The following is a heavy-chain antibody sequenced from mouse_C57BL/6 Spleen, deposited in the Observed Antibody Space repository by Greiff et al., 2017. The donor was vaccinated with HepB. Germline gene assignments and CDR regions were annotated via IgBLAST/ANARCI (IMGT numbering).Heavy chain of an antibody. J-gene: IGHJ2*01. V-gene: IGHV1-22*01. CDR3: ARGARSGYDYFDY. Sequence: EVQLQQSGPVLVKPGASVKMSCKASGYTFTDYNMHWVKQSHGKRLEWIGYINPNNGGTSYNQKFKGKATLTVNKSSSTAYMELRSLTSEDSAVYYCARGARSGYDYFDYWGQGTTLTVSS. D-gene: IGHD3-2*02. CDR1: GYTFTDYN. CDR2: INPNNGGT.